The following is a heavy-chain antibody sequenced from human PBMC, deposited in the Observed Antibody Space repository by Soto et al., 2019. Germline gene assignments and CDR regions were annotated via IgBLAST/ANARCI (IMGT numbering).Heavy chain of an antibody. CDR3: AKSGCSSTSCYRKSDFDY. Sequence: GGSLRLSCAASGFTFSSYAMSWVRQAPGKGLEWVSAISGSGGSTYYADSVKGRFTISRDNSKNTLYLQMNSLRAEDTAVYYCAKSGCSSTSCYRKSDFDYWGQGTLVTVSS. J-gene: IGHJ4*02. CDR1: GFTFSSYA. D-gene: IGHD2-2*02. CDR2: ISGSGGST. V-gene: IGHV3-23*01.